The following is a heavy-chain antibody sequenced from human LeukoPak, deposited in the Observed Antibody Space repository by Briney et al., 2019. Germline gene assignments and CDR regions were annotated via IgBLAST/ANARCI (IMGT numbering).Heavy chain of an antibody. Sequence: GGSLRLSCAASGFTFSSYWMHWVRQAPGKGLVWVSRINTDGSSTSYADPVKGRFTISRDNAKNTLYLQMNSLRAEDTAVYYCARVHDKIQGIKHYYYYYMDVWGNGTPVTVSS. J-gene: IGHJ6*03. D-gene: IGHD1-1*01. CDR1: GFTFSSYW. CDR2: INTDGSST. CDR3: ARVHDKIQGIKHYYYYYMDV. V-gene: IGHV3-74*01.